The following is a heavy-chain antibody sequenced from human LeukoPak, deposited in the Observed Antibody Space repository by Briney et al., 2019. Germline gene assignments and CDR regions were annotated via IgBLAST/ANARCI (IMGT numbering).Heavy chain of an antibody. CDR3: AREDCSGGNCHDAFDI. Sequence: GGSLRLSCAASGFTVSSNYMSWVRQAPGKGLEWVSVIYSGGSTYYADFVKGRFTISRDNAKNTLYLQMNNLRAEDTAVYYCAREDCSGGNCHDAFDIWGQGTMVTVSS. D-gene: IGHD2-15*01. CDR1: GFTVSSNY. V-gene: IGHV3-53*01. J-gene: IGHJ3*02. CDR2: IYSGGST.